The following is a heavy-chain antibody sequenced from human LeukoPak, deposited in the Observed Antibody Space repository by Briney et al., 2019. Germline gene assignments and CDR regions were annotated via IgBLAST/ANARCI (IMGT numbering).Heavy chain of an antibody. Sequence: PSETLSLTCTVSGGSISSSSYYWGWIRQHPGKGLEWIGYIYYSGSTYYNPSLKSRVTISVDTSKNQFSLKLSSVTAADTAVYYCASEDTMVRGKIDYWGQGTLVTVSS. CDR3: ASEDTMVRGKIDY. CDR1: GGSISSSSYY. V-gene: IGHV4-31*03. J-gene: IGHJ4*02. CDR2: IYYSGST. D-gene: IGHD3-10*01.